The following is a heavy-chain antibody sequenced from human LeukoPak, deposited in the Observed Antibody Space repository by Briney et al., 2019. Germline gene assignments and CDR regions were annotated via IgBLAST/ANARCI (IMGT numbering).Heavy chain of an antibody. D-gene: IGHD7-27*01. CDR1: GGSISSYY. CDR3: ARDSAPGDYY. CDR2: IYSSGST. Sequence: PLETLSLTCTVSGGSISSYYWSWIRQPAGKGLEWIGRIYSSGSTNYNPSLKSRVTMSVDTSKNQFSLKLTSVTAADTAVYYCARDSAPGDYYWGQGTLVTVSS. J-gene: IGHJ4*02. V-gene: IGHV4-4*07.